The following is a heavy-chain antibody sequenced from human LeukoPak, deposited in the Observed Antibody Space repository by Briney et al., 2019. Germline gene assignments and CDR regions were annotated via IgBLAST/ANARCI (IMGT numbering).Heavy chain of an antibody. CDR2: IYYSGST. CDR1: GGSISSYY. CDR3: ASRDDAFDI. V-gene: IGHV4-59*01. J-gene: IGHJ3*02. Sequence: SETLSLTCTVSGGSISSYYWSWIRQPPGKGLEWTGYIYYSGSTNYNPSLKSRVAISVDTSKNQFSLKLSSVTAADTAVYYCASRDDAFDIWGQGTMVTVSS.